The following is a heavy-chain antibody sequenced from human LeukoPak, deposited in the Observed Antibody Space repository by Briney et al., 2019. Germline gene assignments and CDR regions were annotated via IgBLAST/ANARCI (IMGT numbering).Heavy chain of an antibody. J-gene: IGHJ4*02. CDR2: ISWNSGSI. D-gene: IGHD2-2*01. CDR3: AKDIGGGGAIGY. CDR1: GFTFDDYA. V-gene: IGHV3-9*01. Sequence: GRSLRLSCAASGFTFDDYAMHCVRQAPGEGLEWVSGISWNSGSIGYADSVKGRFTISRDNAKNSLYLQMNSLRAEDTALYYCAKDIGGGGAIGYWGQGTLVTVSS.